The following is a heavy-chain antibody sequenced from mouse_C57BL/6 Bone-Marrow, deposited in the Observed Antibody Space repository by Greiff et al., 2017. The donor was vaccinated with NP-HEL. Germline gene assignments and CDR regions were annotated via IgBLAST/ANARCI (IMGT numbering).Heavy chain of an antibody. CDR3: TTGANYYGSSCAMDY. V-gene: IGHV14-4*01. Sequence: EVQLQQSGAELVRPGASVKLSCTASGFNIKDDYMHWVKQRPEQGLEWIGWIDPENGATEYASKFQGKATITADTSSNTAYLQLSSLTSEDTAVYYCTTGANYYGSSCAMDYWGQGTSVTVSS. CDR1: GFNIKDDY. D-gene: IGHD1-1*01. J-gene: IGHJ4*01. CDR2: IDPENGAT.